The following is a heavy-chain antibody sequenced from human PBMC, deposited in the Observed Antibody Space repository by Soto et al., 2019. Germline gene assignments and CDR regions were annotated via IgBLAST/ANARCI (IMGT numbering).Heavy chain of an antibody. Sequence: GGSLRLSCAASGFTFSGYWMHWVRQVPGKGLVWVSRINTDGTSTAYADSVKGRFAISRDNAENTLYLQMSSLRAEDTAVYYWVSGSTFQAAFYGEWGRGALVTV. D-gene: IGHD2-15*01. CDR1: GFTFSGYW. J-gene: IGHJ4*02. CDR3: VSGSTFQAAFYGE. V-gene: IGHV3-74*01. CDR2: INTDGTST.